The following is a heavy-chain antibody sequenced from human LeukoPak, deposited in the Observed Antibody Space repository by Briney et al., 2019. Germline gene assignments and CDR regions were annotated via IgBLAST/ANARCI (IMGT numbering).Heavy chain of an antibody. V-gene: IGHV4-39*07. CDR1: GGSISSSSYS. Sequence: PSETLSLTCTVSGGSISSSSYSWGWIRQPPGKGLEWMGSIYYSGSTYYNPSLKSRVTISVDTSKNLFSLKLSSVTAADTAVYYCARDIEDGYYDSSGYYPHYFDYWGQGTLVTVSS. J-gene: IGHJ4*02. CDR3: ARDIEDGYYDSSGYYPHYFDY. D-gene: IGHD3-22*01. CDR2: IYYSGST.